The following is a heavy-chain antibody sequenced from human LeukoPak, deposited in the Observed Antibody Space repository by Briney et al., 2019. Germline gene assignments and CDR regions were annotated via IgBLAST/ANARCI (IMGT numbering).Heavy chain of an antibody. D-gene: IGHD6-13*01. CDR3: ARAAAAGTFDY. CDR2: ISYDGSNK. CDR1: GFTFSDYY. V-gene: IGHV3-30*03. J-gene: IGHJ4*02. Sequence: GGSLRLSCAASGFTFSDYYMSWIRQAPGKGLEWVAVISYDGSNKYYADSVKGRFTISRDNSKNTLYLQMNSLRAEDTAVYYCARAAAAGTFDYWGQGTLVTVSS.